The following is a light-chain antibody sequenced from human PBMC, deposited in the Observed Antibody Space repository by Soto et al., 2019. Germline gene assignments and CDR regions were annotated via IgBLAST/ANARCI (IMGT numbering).Light chain of an antibody. J-gene: IGLJ2*01. CDR2: EGS. Sequence: QSALTQPASVSGSPGQSITISCTGTSSDVGNYNLVSWYQQHPGKAPELMIYEGSKRPSGISNRFSGSKSGNTASLSISGLQAEDVADYYCCSYAGSSSVVFGGGTKLTVL. V-gene: IGLV2-23*01. CDR3: CSYAGSSSVV. CDR1: SSDVGNYNL.